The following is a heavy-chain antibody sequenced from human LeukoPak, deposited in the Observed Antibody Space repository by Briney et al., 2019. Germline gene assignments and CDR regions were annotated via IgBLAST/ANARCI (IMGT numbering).Heavy chain of an antibody. V-gene: IGHV3-21*01. Sequence: GGSLRLSCAASGFTSSSYSMNWVRQAPGKGLEWVSSISSSSGYIYYADSVKGRFTISRDNAKNSLYLQMNSLRAEDTAVYYCARGIQRTADAFDIWGQGTMVTVSS. CDR3: ARGIQRTADAFDI. CDR2: ISSSSGYI. D-gene: IGHD2-21*01. CDR1: GFTSSSYS. J-gene: IGHJ3*02.